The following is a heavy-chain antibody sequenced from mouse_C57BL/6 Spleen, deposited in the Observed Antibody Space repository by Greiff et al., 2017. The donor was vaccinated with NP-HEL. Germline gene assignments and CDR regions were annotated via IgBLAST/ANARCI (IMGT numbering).Heavy chain of an antibody. CDR1: GYTFTGYW. CDR3: ARSRYYGSSAYAMDY. CDR2: IHPNSGST. Sequence: QVQLQQPGAELVKPGASVKLSCKASGYTFTGYWMHWVKQRPGQGLEWIGMIHPNSGSTNYNEKLKSKATLTVDKSSSTAYMQLSSLTSEDSAVYYCARSRYYGSSAYAMDYWGQGTSVTVSS. J-gene: IGHJ4*01. V-gene: IGHV1-64*01. D-gene: IGHD1-1*01.